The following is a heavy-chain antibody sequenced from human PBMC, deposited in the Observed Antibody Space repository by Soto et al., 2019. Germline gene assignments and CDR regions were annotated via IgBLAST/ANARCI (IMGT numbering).Heavy chain of an antibody. Sequence: ASVKVSCKASGYTFTGYYMHWVRQAPGQGLEWMGWINPNSGGTNYAQKFQGRVTRTGDTSISTAYMELSRLRSDDTAVYYCAREKAQLVDNWLDPWGQGTMVTVFS. CDR3: AREKAQLVDNWLDP. CDR2: INPNSGGT. CDR1: GYTFTGYY. D-gene: IGHD6-13*01. J-gene: IGHJ5*02. V-gene: IGHV1-2*02.